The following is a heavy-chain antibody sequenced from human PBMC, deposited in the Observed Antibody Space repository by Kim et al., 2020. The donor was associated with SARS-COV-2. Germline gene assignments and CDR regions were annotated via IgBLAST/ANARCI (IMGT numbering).Heavy chain of an antibody. V-gene: IGHV3-23*01. CDR1: GFTFNNDA. CDR3: ATGIGSSGYYPFDR. CDR2: VSGSGGTT. D-gene: IGHD3-22*01. Sequence: GGSLRLSCAASGFTFNNDAMSWVRQAPGKGLEWVSAVSGSGGTTYYADSVKGRFTISRDMSKNTLYLQMNSLRAEDTGIYYCATGIGSSGYYPFDRWGQG. J-gene: IGHJ4*02.